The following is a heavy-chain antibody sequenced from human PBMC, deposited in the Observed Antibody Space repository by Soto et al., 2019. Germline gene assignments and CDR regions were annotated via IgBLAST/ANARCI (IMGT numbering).Heavy chain of an antibody. CDR1: GDSVSSNSAA. D-gene: IGHD2-15*01. V-gene: IGHV6-1*01. J-gene: IGHJ6*02. CDR3: ARVVVQLAEDYYYYGMDV. CDR2: TYYRSKWYN. Sequence: SPTLSLTCAISGDSVSSNSAAWNWIRQSPSRGLEWLGRTYYRSKWYNDYAVSVKSRITINPDTSKNQFSLQLNSVTPEDTAVYYCARVVVQLAEDYYYYGMDVWGQGTTVTVSS.